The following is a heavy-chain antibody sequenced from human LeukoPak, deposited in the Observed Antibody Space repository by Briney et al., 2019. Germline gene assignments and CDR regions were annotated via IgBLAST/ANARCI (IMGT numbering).Heavy chain of an antibody. V-gene: IGHV4-39*01. D-gene: IGHD3-22*01. CDR2: IYQSGST. J-gene: IGHJ1*01. CDR3: AGYYDSGGYFVTEYFQH. Sequence: SETLTLICTASGGSINSRTYYWGRIRQPPGKGLEWIGSIYQSGSTYYNPFLKSRVTISLDTYKNQFSLSLTSVTAADAAVYYCAGYYDSGGYFVTEYFQHWGQGTLVTVSS. CDR1: GGSINSRTYY.